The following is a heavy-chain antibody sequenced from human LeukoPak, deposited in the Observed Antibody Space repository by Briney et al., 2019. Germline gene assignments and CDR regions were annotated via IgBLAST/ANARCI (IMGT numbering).Heavy chain of an antibody. V-gene: IGHV3-30-3*01. D-gene: IGHD6-19*01. J-gene: IGHJ4*02. CDR2: ISYDGSNK. CDR3: AREDSSGWY. Sequence: SGGSLRLSCAASGFTFSSYAMHWVRQAPGKGLEWVAVISYDGSNKYYADSVKGRFTISRDNSKNTLYLQMNSLRAEDTAVYYCAREDSSGWYWGQGTLVTVSS. CDR1: GFTFSSYA.